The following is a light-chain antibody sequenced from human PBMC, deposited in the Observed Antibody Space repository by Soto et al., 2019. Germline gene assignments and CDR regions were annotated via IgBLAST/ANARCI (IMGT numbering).Light chain of an antibody. CDR3: QQRSSWPLT. J-gene: IGKJ1*01. CDR2: DAS. V-gene: IGKV3-11*01. CDR1: QSVTTY. Sequence: EIVLTQSPATLSLSPGERVSLSCRASQSVTTYFAWYQQKPGQAPRLLIYDASSRATGIPARFSGSGSGTDFTLTISSLEPEDFAIYCGQQRSSWPLTFGHGTRVEI.